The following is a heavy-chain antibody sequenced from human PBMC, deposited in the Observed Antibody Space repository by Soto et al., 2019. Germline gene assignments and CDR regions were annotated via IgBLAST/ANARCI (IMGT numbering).Heavy chain of an antibody. J-gene: IGHJ4*02. CDR1: GYSFTSYA. CDR3: ARDLGYAHPDY. CDR2: INAGNGNT. Sequence: QVQLVQSGAEEKKPGASVKVSCKASGYSFTSYAMHWVRQAPGQRLEWIGWINAGNGNTKYSQKFQGRVTITRDTSASTAYMVLSSLRSEATAVYYCARDLGYAHPDYWGQGTLVTVSS. D-gene: IGHD2-15*01. V-gene: IGHV1-3*05.